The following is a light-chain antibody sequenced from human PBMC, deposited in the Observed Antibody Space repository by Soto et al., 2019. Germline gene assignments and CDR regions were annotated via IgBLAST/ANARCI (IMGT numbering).Light chain of an antibody. CDR3: QQYDSLPLT. J-gene: IGKJ4*01. CDR2: GAS. V-gene: IGKV3-20*01. Sequence: EIVMTQSPATLSVSPGERATLSCRASQSVSSNVAWYQQKPGQAPRLLIYGASSRATGIPDRFSGSGSGTDFTLTISRLEPEDFAVYYCQQYDSLPLTFGGGTKVDIK. CDR1: QSVSSN.